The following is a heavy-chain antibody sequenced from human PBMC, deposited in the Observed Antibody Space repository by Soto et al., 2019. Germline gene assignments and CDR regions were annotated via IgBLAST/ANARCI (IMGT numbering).Heavy chain of an antibody. J-gene: IGHJ3*01. CDR1: GFSLSTTGVA. V-gene: IGHV2-5*02. CDR2: IYWDDDK. Sequence: QITLKESGPTLVKPAQTLTLTCTFSGFSLSTTGVAVGWIRQPPGKALEWLALIYWDDDKRYSPSLKSRLTTTTDASESQVVLRMTYVDPVDTAPYYCAHRVPSPYYYDGSASPPVFDFWGQGTVVTVSS. D-gene: IGHD3-22*01. CDR3: AHRVPSPYYYDGSASPPVFDF.